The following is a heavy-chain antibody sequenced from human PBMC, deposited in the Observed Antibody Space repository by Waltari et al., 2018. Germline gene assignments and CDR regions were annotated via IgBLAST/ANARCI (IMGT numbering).Heavy chain of an antibody. V-gene: IGHV3-21*01. CDR3: ASSRDGYNSYFDY. D-gene: IGHD5-12*01. CDR2: ISSSSSYI. Sequence: EVQLVESGGGLVKPWGSLRPSGSPSGFPFSCYSMNGVRQAPGKGLGWVSSISSSSSYIYYADSVKGRFTISRDNAKNSLYLQMNSLRAEDTAVYYCASSRDGYNSYFDYWGQGTLVTVSS. J-gene: IGHJ4*02. CDR1: GFPFSCYS.